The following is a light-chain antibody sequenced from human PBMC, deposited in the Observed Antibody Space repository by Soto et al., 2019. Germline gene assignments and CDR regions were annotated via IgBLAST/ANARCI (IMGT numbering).Light chain of an antibody. V-gene: IGKV3-15*01. J-gene: IGKJ1*01. Sequence: EVLMSQSPATLSVSPGERATLSCRASQSVSGKLAWYQQKPGQAPRLLIYDASTRATGILARFSGSGSGTEFTLTISSLQSEDFAVYYCQQSNNWPWTFGQGTKVDI. CDR1: QSVSGK. CDR3: QQSNNWPWT. CDR2: DAS.